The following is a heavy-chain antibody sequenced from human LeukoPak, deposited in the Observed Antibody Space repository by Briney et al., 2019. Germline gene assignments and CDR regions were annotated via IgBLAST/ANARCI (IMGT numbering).Heavy chain of an antibody. CDR1: GGSISSYY. J-gene: IGHJ6*03. D-gene: IGHD6-6*01. CDR3: ARDFSSSSSYYYYYMDV. CDR2: TYTSGST. Sequence: PSETLSLTCTVSGGSISSYYWSWIRQPAGKGLERIGRTYTSGSTNYNPSLKSRVTMSVDTSKNQFSLKLSSVTAADTAVYYCARDFSSSSSYYYYYMDVWGKGTTVTVSS. V-gene: IGHV4-4*07.